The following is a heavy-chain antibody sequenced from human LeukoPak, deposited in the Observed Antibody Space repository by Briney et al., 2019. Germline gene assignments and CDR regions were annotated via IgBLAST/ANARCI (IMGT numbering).Heavy chain of an antibody. CDR3: ARRHYGSGNIDS. CDR2: IYSNGHI. V-gene: IGHV4-39*01. J-gene: IGHJ4*02. D-gene: IGHD3-10*01. CDR1: SDSITSSSYL. Sequence: SETLSLTCSVSSDSITSSSYLWVWVRQPPGKGLEWNGDIYSNGHISYNPSLKSRAAISVDTSKNQFSLNLSSVTAADTAVYYCARRHYGSGNIDSWGQGTLVTVSS.